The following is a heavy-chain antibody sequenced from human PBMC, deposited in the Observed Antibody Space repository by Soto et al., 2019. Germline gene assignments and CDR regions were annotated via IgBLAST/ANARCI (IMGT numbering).Heavy chain of an antibody. D-gene: IGHD2-2*01. J-gene: IGHJ6*02. Sequence: QVQLQESGPGLVRPSETLSLTCTVSGGSISSYYWSWIRQPPGKGLEWIGYLYYSGRTHHNPSLNSRVPISLDTSKNQFSLKLSSVTAADTAVYYCARHAPSCSSTSHCAYGMDVWGQGTTVTVSS. CDR3: ARHAPSCSSTSHCAYGMDV. CDR1: GGSISSYY. CDR2: LYYSGRT. V-gene: IGHV4-59*08.